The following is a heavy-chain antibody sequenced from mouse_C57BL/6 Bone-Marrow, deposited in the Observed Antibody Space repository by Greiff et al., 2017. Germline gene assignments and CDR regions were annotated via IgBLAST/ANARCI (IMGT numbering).Heavy chain of an antibody. V-gene: IGHV1-64*01. CDR1: GYTFTSYW. J-gene: IGHJ1*03. CDR3: ARSTTGRV. Sequence: VKLQQPGAELVKPGASVKLSCKASGYTFTSYWMHWVKLRPGQGLERIGMIHPNSGSTNYNEKFKSKATLTVDKSSSTAYMQLSSLTSEDSAVYYCARSTTGRVWGTGTTVTVSS. D-gene: IGHD1-1*01. CDR2: IHPNSGST.